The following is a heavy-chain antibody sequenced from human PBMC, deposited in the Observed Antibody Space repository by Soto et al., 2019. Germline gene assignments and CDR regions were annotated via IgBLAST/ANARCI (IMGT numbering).Heavy chain of an antibody. Sequence: QVQLVESGGGVVQPGRSLRLSCAASGFTFSSYGMHWVRQAPGKGLEWVAVISYDGSNKYYADSVKGRFTISRDNSKNTLYLQMNSLRAEDTAAYYCAKDVVVGATTGLGDYYYYYGMDVW. J-gene: IGHJ6*01. D-gene: IGHD1-26*01. V-gene: IGHV3-30*18. CDR2: ISYDGSNK. CDR1: GFTFSSYG. CDR3: AKDVVVGATTGLGDYYYYYGMDV.